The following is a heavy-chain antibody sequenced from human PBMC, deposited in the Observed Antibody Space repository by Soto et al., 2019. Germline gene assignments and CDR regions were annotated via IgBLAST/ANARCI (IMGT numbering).Heavy chain of an antibody. CDR3: VGYRWHDKNYDY. V-gene: IGHV3-23*01. J-gene: IGHJ4*02. CDR1: GFTFSTYA. D-gene: IGHD1-1*01. Sequence: GGSLRLSCAASGFTFSTYAMSWVRQAPGKGLEWVSAISGSGGTTYYADSVKGRFTISRDNSKNTLYQHMNSLRAEDTAVYDCVGYRWHDKNYDYCGQGHLVIVSS. CDR2: ISGSGGTT.